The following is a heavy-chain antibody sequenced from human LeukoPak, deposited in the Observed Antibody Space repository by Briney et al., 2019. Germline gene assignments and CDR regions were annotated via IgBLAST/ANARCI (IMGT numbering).Heavy chain of an antibody. V-gene: IGHV3-66*01. J-gene: IGHJ4*02. CDR1: GFTVSSNY. Sequence: GGSLRLSCAASGFTVSSNYMSWVRQAPGKGLEWVSVIYSGGSTYYADSVKGRFTISRDNSENTLYLQMNSLRAEDTAVYYCAREPELFDWFPWGQGTLVTVSS. CDR3: AREPELFDWFP. CDR2: IYSGGST. D-gene: IGHD3-9*01.